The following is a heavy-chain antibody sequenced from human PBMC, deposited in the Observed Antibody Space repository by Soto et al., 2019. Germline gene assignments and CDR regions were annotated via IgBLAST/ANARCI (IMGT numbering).Heavy chain of an antibody. CDR1: GFTFSSYA. V-gene: IGHV3-33*01. CDR2: IWNDGTNK. CDR3: AIDNWNYVSAFDI. Sequence: QVQLVESGGGVVQPGRSLRLSCAASGFTFSSYAMHWVRQAPGKGLEWVAVIWNDGTNKYYEDSVKGRFTISRDNSKTTLYLQMNSLRAEDTAVYYCAIDNWNYVSAFDIWGQGTMVSVSS. J-gene: IGHJ3*02. D-gene: IGHD1-7*01.